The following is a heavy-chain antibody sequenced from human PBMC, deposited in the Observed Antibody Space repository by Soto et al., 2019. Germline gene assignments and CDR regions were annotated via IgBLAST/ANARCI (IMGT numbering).Heavy chain of an antibody. D-gene: IGHD2-15*01. CDR1: GGSISSSSYY. V-gene: IGHV4-39*01. Sequence: SETLSLTCTVSGGSISSSSYYWGWIRQPPGKGLEWIGSIYYSGSTYYNPSLKSRVTISVDTSKNQFSLKLSSVTAADTAVYYCATVLIGATRHPDSDSWGQGTLVTVSS. CDR2: IYYSGST. J-gene: IGHJ4*02. CDR3: ATVLIGATRHPDSDS.